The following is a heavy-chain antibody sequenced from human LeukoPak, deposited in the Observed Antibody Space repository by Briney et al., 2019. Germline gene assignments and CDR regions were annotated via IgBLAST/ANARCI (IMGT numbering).Heavy chain of an antibody. D-gene: IGHD1-14*01. CDR3: ARHGTISSESYFDY. V-gene: IGHV4-59*08. CDR1: AGSISSYY. CDR2: IHNSGRT. Sequence: KPSETLSLTCTVSAGSISSYYWSWTRQSPGKGLEWIGYIHNSGRTNYTPSLKSRVTGFVDTAKNQVSLRMSSVTAADTAVYYCARHGTISSESYFDYWGQGALVTVSS. J-gene: IGHJ4*02.